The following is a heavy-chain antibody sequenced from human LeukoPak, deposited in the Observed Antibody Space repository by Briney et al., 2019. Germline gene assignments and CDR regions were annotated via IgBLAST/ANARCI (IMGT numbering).Heavy chain of an antibody. CDR3: ARDWTAVAEYYFDY. J-gene: IGHJ4*02. D-gene: IGHD6-19*01. CDR1: GFSFSNYA. CDR2: ISYDGSNK. Sequence: GRSLRLPCAASGFSFSNYAMHRVRQAPGKGLEWVAVISYDGSNKHYADSVKGRFTISRDNSKITLYLQMNSLRADGTAVYYCARDWTAVAEYYFDYWGQGTLVTVSS. V-gene: IGHV3-30*04.